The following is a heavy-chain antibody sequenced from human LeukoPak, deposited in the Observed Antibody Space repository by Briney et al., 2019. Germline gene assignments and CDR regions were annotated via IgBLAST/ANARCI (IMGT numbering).Heavy chain of an antibody. Sequence: GGSLRLSCAASGFTFSSYEMNWVRQAPGKGLEWVSYISSSGSTIYYADSVKGRFTISRDNSKNTLNLQMNSLRAVDTAVYYCAKDPTHYRVWDYYETIGLSYWGQGTLVTVSS. J-gene: IGHJ4*02. D-gene: IGHD3-22*01. CDR1: GFTFSSYE. V-gene: IGHV3-48*03. CDR3: AKDPTHYRVWDYYETIGLSY. CDR2: ISSSGSTI.